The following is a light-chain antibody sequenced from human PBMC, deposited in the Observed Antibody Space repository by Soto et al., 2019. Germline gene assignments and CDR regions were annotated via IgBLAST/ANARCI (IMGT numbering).Light chain of an antibody. V-gene: IGLV2-14*01. J-gene: IGLJ1*01. Sequence: QSVLTQPASVSGSPGQSIAISCTGTSSDVGDYNYVSWYQQHPDKAPKLMIYEVSNRPSGVSSRFSGSKSGDTASLTISGLQAEDEADDYCSSYTSSGTYVFGTGTKLTVL. CDR1: SSDVGDYNY. CDR2: EVS. CDR3: SSYTSSGTYV.